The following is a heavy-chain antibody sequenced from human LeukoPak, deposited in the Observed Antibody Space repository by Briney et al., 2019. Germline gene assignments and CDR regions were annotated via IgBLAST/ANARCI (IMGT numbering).Heavy chain of an antibody. CDR3: ARALHYYYYYMDV. Sequence: ASVKVSCKASGYTFTSYGISWVRQAPGQGLEWMGWISAYNGNTNYAQKLQGRVTMTTDTSTSTAYMELSSLRSEDTAVYYCARALHYYYYYMDVWGKGTTVTVSS. J-gene: IGHJ6*03. V-gene: IGHV1-18*01. CDR2: ISAYNGNT. CDR1: GYTFTSYG.